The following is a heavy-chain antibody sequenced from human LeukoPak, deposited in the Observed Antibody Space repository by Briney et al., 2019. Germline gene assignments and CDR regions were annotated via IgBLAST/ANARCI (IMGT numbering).Heavy chain of an antibody. V-gene: IGHV3-49*03. D-gene: IGHD3-10*01. J-gene: IGHJ4*02. CDR2: IRSKAYGGTT. Sequence: GGSLRLSCTASGFTFDDYAMSWFRQAPGKGLEWVGFIRSKAYGGTTEYAASVKGRFTISRDDSKSIAYLQMNSLKTEDTAIYYCSKNYHSGNYSTRFVYLGQGTLVTVSS. CDR3: SKNYHSGNYSTRFVY. CDR1: GFTFDDYA.